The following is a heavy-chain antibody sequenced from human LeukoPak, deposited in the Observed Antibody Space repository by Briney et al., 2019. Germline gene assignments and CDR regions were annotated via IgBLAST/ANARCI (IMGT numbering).Heavy chain of an antibody. Sequence: PGGSLRLSCAASGFIFSTYSMNWVRQAPGTGLEWVSYISSSSSTIYYAGSVKGRFTISRDNAENSLYLQMNNLGAEDTAVYYCARDDHYNYYYMDVWGKGTTVTVSS. CDR2: ISSSSSTI. CDR1: GFIFSTYS. J-gene: IGHJ6*03. V-gene: IGHV3-48*01. CDR3: ARDDHYNYYYMDV.